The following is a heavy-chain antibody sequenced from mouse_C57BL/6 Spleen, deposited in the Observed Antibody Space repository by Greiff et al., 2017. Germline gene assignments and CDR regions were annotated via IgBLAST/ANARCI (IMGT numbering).Heavy chain of an antibody. CDR3: TYDYDEPFAY. CDR2: IRMKSDNYAT. V-gene: IGHV6-3*01. J-gene: IGHJ3*01. Sequence: EVQLVESGGGLVQPGGSMKLSCVASGFTFSNYWMNWVRQSPEKGLEWVAQIRMKSDNYATHYAESVKGRFTISRDDSKSSVYLQMNNLRAEDTGIYYCTYDYDEPFAYWGQGTLVTVSA. CDR1: GFTFSNYW. D-gene: IGHD2-4*01.